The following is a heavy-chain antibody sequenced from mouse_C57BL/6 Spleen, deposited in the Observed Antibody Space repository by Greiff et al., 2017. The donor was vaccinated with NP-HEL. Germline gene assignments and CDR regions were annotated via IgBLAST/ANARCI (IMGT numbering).Heavy chain of an antibody. CDR2: ISDGGSYT. CDR3: ARAGYGSSYWYFDV. V-gene: IGHV5-4*03. D-gene: IGHD1-1*01. Sequence: EVMLVESGGGLVKPGGSLKLSCAASGFTFSSYAMSWVRQTPEKRLEWVATISDGGSYTYYPDNVKGRFTISRDNAKNNLYLQMSHLKSEDTAMYYCARAGYGSSYWYFDVWGTRTTVTVSS. CDR1: GFTFSSYA. J-gene: IGHJ1*03.